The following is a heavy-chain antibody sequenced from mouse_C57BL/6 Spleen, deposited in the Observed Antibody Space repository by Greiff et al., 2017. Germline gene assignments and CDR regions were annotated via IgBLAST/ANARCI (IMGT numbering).Heavy chain of an antibody. J-gene: IGHJ1*03. V-gene: IGHV5-6*01. CDR1: GFTFSSYG. D-gene: IGHD2-5*01. CDR2: ISSGGSYT. CDR3: ARPYSNYDYWYFDV. Sequence: EVQLVESGGDLVKPGGSLKLSCAASGFTFSSYGMSWVRQTPDKRLEWVATISSGGSYTYYPDSVKGRFTISRDNAKNTLYLQMSSLKSEDTAMYYCARPYSNYDYWYFDVWGTGTTVTVSS.